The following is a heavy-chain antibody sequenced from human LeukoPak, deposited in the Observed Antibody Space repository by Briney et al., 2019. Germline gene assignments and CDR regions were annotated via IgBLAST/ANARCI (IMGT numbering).Heavy chain of an antibody. Sequence: SETLSLTCTVSGASLSPHHWARIRQPAGKGLEWIGRLHTSGNTNYNPSLKSRVTISVDRSKNQFSLTMSSVTAADTGLYFCARDPFRSSFDPWGQGILVTVSS. CDR3: ARDPFRSSFDP. J-gene: IGHJ5*02. D-gene: IGHD6-13*01. CDR2: LHTSGNT. V-gene: IGHV4-4*07. CDR1: GASLSPHH.